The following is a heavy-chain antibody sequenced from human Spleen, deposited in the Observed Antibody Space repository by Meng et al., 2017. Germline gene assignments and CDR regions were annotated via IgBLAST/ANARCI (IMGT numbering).Heavy chain of an antibody. J-gene: IGHJ4*02. D-gene: IGHD2-8*01. CDR3: AKMYYTELAFDY. V-gene: IGHV3-49*03. CDR1: GFTFGDYA. Sequence: GESLKISCTASGFTFGDYAMSWFRQAPGKGLERVGFIRSKAYGGTTEYAASVKGRFTISRDDSKSITYLQMNTLKAEDTAVYYCAKMYYTELAFDYWGQGTQVTVSS. CDR2: IRSKAYGGTT.